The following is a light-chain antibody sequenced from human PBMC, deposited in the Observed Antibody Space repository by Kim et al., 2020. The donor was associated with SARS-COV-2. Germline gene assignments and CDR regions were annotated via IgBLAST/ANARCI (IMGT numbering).Light chain of an antibody. V-gene: IGLV1-47*01. CDR2: RTS. Sequence: PGQRNTNPCSVSSSNIEYNYVYWDQQVPGTAPKVLIYRTSERPSGVPDRFSAAQSGTSASLALSGLRSEDEADYFSAAWDNNLSGRVFGGGSRLTVL. J-gene: IGLJ3*02. CDR3: AAWDNNLSGRV. CDR1: SSNIEYNY.